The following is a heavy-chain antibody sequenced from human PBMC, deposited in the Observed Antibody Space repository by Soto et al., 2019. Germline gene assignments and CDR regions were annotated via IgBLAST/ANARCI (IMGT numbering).Heavy chain of an antibody. CDR1: GYSFTTYW. CDR2: IYPGDSDT. J-gene: IGHJ3*02. V-gene: IGHV5-51*01. Sequence: PGESLKISCKGSGYSFTTYWIGWVRQMPGKGLEWMGIIYPGDSDTRYSPSFQGQVTISADKSINTAYLQWSSLKASDTAMYYCARSMTTVTTDGAFDIWGPGTMVTVSS. CDR3: ARSMTTVTTDGAFDI. D-gene: IGHD4-4*01.